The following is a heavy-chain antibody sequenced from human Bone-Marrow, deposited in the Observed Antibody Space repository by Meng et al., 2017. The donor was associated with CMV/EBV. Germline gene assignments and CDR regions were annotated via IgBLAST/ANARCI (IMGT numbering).Heavy chain of an antibody. J-gene: IGHJ3*02. V-gene: IGHV1-2*02. CDR2: INPNSGGT. CDR3: ASESRSARLLDAFDI. CDR1: GYTFTDYY. Sequence: ASVKVSCKASGYTFTDYYMQWVRQAPGQGLEWMGWINPNSGGTNYAQKFQGRVTMTRDTSSSTAYMELNSLRAEDTAVYYCASESRSARLLDAFDIWGQGTMVTVSS.